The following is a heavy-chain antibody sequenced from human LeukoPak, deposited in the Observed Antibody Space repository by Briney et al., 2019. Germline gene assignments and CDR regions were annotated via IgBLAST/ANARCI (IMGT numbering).Heavy chain of an antibody. V-gene: IGHV4-4*07. CDR1: GGSINSYY. D-gene: IGHD3-16*01. Sequence: SETLSLTCTVSGGSINSYYWSWIRQPAGKGLEWIGRIFSSGNTIYNPSLQSRVTMSVDTSKNQFSLRLNSATAADTAVYYCARSPHRLIGHWFDPWGQGTLVTVSS. CDR2: IFSSGNT. CDR3: ARSPHRLIGHWFDP. J-gene: IGHJ5*02.